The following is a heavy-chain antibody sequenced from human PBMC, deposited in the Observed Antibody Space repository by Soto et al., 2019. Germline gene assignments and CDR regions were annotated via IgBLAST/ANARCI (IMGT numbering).Heavy chain of an antibody. V-gene: IGHV4-34*01. CDR1: GGSFSGYY. D-gene: IGHD6-6*01. CDR3: ARGRLQWGSSIAARATPRWFDP. CDR2: INHSGST. Sequence: QVQLQQWGAGLLKPSETLSLTCAVYGGSFSGYYWSWIRQPPGKGLEWIGEINHSGSTNYNPSLKSRVTISVDTSKNQFSLKLSSVTAADTAVYYCARGRLQWGSSIAARATPRWFDPWGQGTLVTVSS. J-gene: IGHJ5*02.